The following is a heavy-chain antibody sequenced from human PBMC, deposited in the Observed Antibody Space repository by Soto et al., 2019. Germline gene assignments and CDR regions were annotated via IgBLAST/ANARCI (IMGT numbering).Heavy chain of an antibody. V-gene: IGHV1-46*03. D-gene: IGHD5-18*01. CDR2: INPSGGST. J-gene: IGHJ5*02. Sequence: ASVKVSCKASGYTFTSYYMHWVRQAPGQGLEWMGIINPSGGSTSYAQKFQGRVTMTRDTSTSTVYMELSSLRSEDTAVYYCARAAVQLWLGSNNWFDPWGQGTLVTVSS. CDR3: ARAAVQLWLGSNNWFDP. CDR1: GYTFTSYY.